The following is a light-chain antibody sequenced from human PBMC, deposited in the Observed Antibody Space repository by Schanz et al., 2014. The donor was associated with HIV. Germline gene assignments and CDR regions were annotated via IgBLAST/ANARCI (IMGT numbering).Light chain of an antibody. CDR3: QSYDSSLSGYV. CDR1: SGDVGSYNY. CDR2: EVT. J-gene: IGLJ1*01. V-gene: IGLV2-8*01. Sequence: QSVLTQPASVSGSPGQSISISCTGTSGDVGSYNYVSWYQQHPGKAPKLMISEVTQRPSGVPDRFSGSKSDNTAFLTVSGLLAEDEADYYCQSYDSSLSGYVFGTGTKLT.